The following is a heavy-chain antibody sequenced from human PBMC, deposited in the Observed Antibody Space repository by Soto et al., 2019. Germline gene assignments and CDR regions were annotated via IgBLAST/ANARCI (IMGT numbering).Heavy chain of an antibody. CDR3: ARRHQFSRWCPFDY. V-gene: IGHV1-18*04. CDR1: GYTFSAYG. Sequence: QVQLVQSGGEVKKPGASVKVSCKASGYTFSAYGISWVRQAPGQGLEWMGWISVYNGNTNYDQKVQGRVTMTTDRSTTTAYMELSSLRSDDTAVYYCARRHQFSRWCPFDYWGQGTLLTVSS. CDR2: ISVYNGNT. J-gene: IGHJ4*02. D-gene: IGHD2-8*01.